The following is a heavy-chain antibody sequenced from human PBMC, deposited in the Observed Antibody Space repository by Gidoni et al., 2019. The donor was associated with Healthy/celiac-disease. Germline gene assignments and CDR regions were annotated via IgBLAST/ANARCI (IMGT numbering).Heavy chain of an antibody. V-gene: IGHV4-4*07. CDR2: IYTSGST. D-gene: IGHD1-26*01. CDR1: GGSISSYY. J-gene: IGHJ2*01. Sequence: QVQLQESGPGLAKPSETLSLTCTVSGGSISSYYWSWIRQPAGKGLEWIGRIYTSGSTNYNPSLKSRVTMSVDTSKNQFSLKLSSVTAADTAVYYCASIERATANWYFDLWGRGTLVTVSS. CDR3: ASIERATANWYFDL.